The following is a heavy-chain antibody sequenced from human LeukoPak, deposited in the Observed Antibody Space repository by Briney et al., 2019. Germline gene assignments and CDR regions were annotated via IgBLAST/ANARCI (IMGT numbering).Heavy chain of an antibody. D-gene: IGHD3-22*01. V-gene: IGHV4-59*08. CDR3: ARGPRSSGYPSHLDY. Sequence: SETLSLTCTVSGGSISGYYWSWIRQPPGKGLEWIGYIYFSGSTSYNPSLRSRVTISVDTSKNQFSLKLSSVTAADTAVYYCARGPRSSGYPSHLDYWGQGTLVTVSS. CDR2: IYFSGST. CDR1: GGSISGYY. J-gene: IGHJ4*02.